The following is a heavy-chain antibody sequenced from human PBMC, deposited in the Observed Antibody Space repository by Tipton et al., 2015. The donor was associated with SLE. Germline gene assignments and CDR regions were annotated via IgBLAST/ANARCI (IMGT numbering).Heavy chain of an antibody. CDR2: IYYSGST. J-gene: IGHJ6*03. Sequence: TLSLTCTVSGDSIGSGTHYWSWIRQHPGEGLEWIGYIYYSGSTNYNPSLKSRVTISVDTSKNQFSLKLSSVAAADTAVYYCARGYQLPLGPYYYYYMDVWGKGTTVTVSS. V-gene: IGHV4-61*01. D-gene: IGHD2-2*01. CDR1: GDSIGSGTHY. CDR3: ARGYQLPLGPYYYYYMDV.